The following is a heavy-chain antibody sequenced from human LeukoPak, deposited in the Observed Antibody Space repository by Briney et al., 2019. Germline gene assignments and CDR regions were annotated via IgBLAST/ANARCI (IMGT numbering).Heavy chain of an antibody. J-gene: IGHJ4*02. CDR1: GYTFTSRG. Sequence: ASVKASCKASGYTFTSRGFRWLRQAPGQGLEWMGWINADNGNTNYAQKLQARVTMTTDTSTSTAYMELRSLRSDDTAVYYCARDEISGGWYNHWGQGTLVTVSS. V-gene: IGHV1-18*04. CDR2: INADNGNT. CDR3: ARDEISGGWYNH. D-gene: IGHD6-19*01.